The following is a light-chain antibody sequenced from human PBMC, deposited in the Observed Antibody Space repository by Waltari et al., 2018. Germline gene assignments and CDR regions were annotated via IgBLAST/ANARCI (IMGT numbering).Light chain of an antibody. Sequence: DIQMTQSPSALSASVGDRVTITCRASQSISTYLSGYQQKPGKAPKLLNYGASNSQSVVPSRFSGSGSGTDFTLTISSLQPEDFATYFCQQSYGTPYRAFGQGTRLEIK. CDR3: QQSYGTPYRA. J-gene: IGKJ2*01. CDR2: GAS. CDR1: QSISTY. V-gene: IGKV1-39*01.